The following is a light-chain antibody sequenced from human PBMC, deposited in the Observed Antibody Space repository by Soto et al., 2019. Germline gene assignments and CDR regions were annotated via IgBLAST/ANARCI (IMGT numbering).Light chain of an antibody. CDR1: QSVSSSY. V-gene: IGKV3-20*01. Sequence: ESVLTQSPGTLSLSPGERATLSCRASQSVSSSYLAWYQPKPGQAPRLLIYGASSRATGIPERFSGSGSGTDFALTISRLEPDDFAGYYCQQYGSSRVTFGGGTKVEIK. CDR3: QQYGSSRVT. J-gene: IGKJ4*01. CDR2: GAS.